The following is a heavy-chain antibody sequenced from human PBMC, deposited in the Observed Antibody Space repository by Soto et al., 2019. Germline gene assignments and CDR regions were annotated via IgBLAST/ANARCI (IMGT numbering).Heavy chain of an antibody. CDR1: GFTFSSYG. Sequence: QVQLVESGGGVVQPGRSLRLSYVASGFTFSSYGMHWVRQAPGKGLEWVAIISYDGSNTYYADSVKGRFTISRDNSKNTLYLQMNSLRAEDTSVYYCAKEGGLSGRYYISSSYYFGYWGQGTLVTVSS. CDR2: ISYDGSNT. V-gene: IGHV3-30*18. CDR3: AKEGGLSGRYYISSSYYFGY. J-gene: IGHJ4*02. D-gene: IGHD1-26*01.